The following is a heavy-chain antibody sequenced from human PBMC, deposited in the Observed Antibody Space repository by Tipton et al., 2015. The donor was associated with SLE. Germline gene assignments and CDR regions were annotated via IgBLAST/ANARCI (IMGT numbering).Heavy chain of an antibody. CDR2: INPNSGGT. D-gene: IGHD6-6*01. V-gene: IGHV1-2*02. CDR1: GYTFTGYY. CDR3: ARDLDSSSHIDY. J-gene: IGHJ4*02. Sequence: QSGAEVKKPGASVKVSCKASGYTFTGYYMHWVRQAPGQGLEWMGWINPNSGGTNYAQKFQGRVTMTRDTPISTAYMELSRLRSDDTAGYYCARDLDSSSHIDYWGQGTLVTVSS.